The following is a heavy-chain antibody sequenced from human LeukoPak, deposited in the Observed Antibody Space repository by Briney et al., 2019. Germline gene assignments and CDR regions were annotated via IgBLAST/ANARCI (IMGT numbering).Heavy chain of an antibody. CDR2: ISYTGGT. V-gene: IGHV4-59*12. CDR3: ARGRIVVAHTGAFDI. Sequence: SETLSLTCTVSGGSISSYYWSWIRQPPGKGLEWIGYISYTGGTSYSPSLNSRATISVDTSKNQISLKLNSVTAADTAVYYCARGRIVVAHTGAFDIWGQGTMVPVSS. J-gene: IGHJ3*02. CDR1: GGSISSYY. D-gene: IGHD3-22*01.